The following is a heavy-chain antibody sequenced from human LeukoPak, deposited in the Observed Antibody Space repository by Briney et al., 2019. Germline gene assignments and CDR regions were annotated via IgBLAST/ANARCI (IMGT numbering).Heavy chain of an antibody. CDR2: IYPGDSDT. CDR3: ARFGYCSGGSCHSGFDY. V-gene: IGHV5-51*01. CDR1: GYSFTSYW. Sequence: GESLKISCKGSGYSFTSYWIGWVRQMPGKGLEWMGIIYPGDSDTRYSPSFQGQVTISADKSISAAYLQWSGLKASDTAMYYCARFGYCSGGSCHSGFDYWGQGTLVTVSS. J-gene: IGHJ4*02. D-gene: IGHD2-15*01.